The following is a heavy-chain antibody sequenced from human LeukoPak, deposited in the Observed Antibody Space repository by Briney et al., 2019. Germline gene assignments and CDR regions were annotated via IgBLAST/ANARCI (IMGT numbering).Heavy chain of an antibody. CDR3: ARELGASLNWFDP. Sequence: SETLSLTCSVSGGSISSYYWSWIRQPPGKGLEWIAYSHYSGNTNYNPSLKGRVTISVDKSKNQLSLKLSSVTAADTAVYYCARELGASLNWFDPWGRGTLVTVSS. D-gene: IGHD1-26*01. CDR1: GGSISSYY. CDR2: SHYSGNT. V-gene: IGHV4-59*01. J-gene: IGHJ5*02.